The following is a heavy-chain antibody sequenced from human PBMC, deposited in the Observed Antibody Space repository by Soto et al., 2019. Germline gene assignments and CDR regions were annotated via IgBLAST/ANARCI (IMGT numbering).Heavy chain of an antibody. Sequence: PSETLSLTCTVSGGSISSYYWSWIRQPPGKGLEWIGYMYHSGSTNYNPSLKSRVTISIDTSKNQFSLRLSSVTAADTAVYYCARGRYYFDYWGQGALVTSPQ. CDR3: ARGRYYFDY. V-gene: IGHV4-59*01. J-gene: IGHJ4*02. CDR2: MYHSGST. CDR1: GGSISSYY.